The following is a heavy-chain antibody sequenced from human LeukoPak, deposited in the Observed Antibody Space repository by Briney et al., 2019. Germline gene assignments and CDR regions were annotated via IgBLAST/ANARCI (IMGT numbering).Heavy chain of an antibody. D-gene: IGHD5-24*01. CDR3: ARGQSRDGYKDVGFDY. Sequence: ASVKVSCKASGYTFTGYYMHWVRQAPGQGLEWMGWINPNNGGTNYAQKFQGRVTMTRDTSISTAYMELSRLRSDDTAMYYCARGQSRDGYKDVGFDYWGQGTLVTVSS. V-gene: IGHV1-2*02. CDR1: GYTFTGYY. CDR2: INPNNGGT. J-gene: IGHJ4*02.